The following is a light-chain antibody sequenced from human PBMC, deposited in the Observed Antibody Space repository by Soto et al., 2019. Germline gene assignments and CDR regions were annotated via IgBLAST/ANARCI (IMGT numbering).Light chain of an antibody. CDR2: EIN. CDR3: SSYAGSDIVV. CDR1: RSDVGGYNY. J-gene: IGLJ2*01. V-gene: IGLV2-8*01. Sequence: QSALTQPPSASGSPGQSVTISCTGTRSDVGGYNYVSWYQQHPGKAPKLMIYEINKRPSGVPDRFSGSKSGNTASLTVSGLQAEDEADYYCSSYAGSDIVVFGGGTQLTVL.